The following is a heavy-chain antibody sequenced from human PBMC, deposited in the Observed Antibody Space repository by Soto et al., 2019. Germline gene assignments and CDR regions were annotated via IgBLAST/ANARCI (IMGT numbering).Heavy chain of an antibody. CDR1: GYTLTELS. CDR3: FSASGSSGGEYYYYGLDV. J-gene: IGHJ6*04. D-gene: IGHD6-6*01. CDR2: FDPEDGET. Sequence: ASVKVSCKVSGYTLTELSMHWVRQAPGKGLEWMGGFDPEDGETIYAQKFQGRVTMTEDTSTDTAYMELSSLRSEDTAVYYSFSASGSSGGEYYYYGLDVWGKGTTVTVSS. V-gene: IGHV1-24*01.